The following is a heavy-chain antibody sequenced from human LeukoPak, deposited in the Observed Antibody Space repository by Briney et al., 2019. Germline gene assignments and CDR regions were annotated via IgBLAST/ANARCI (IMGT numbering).Heavy chain of an antibody. J-gene: IGHJ4*02. D-gene: IGHD4/OR15-4a*01. V-gene: IGHV3-23*01. CDR1: GFTFSTFA. Sequence: GGSLRLSCAASGFTFSTFAMIWVRQPPGKGLEWVSSIFPSGGEIHYADSVRGRFTISRDNSKSTLSLQMNSLRAEDTAIYYCASTLKRDYWGQGTLVTVSS. CDR2: IFPSGGEI. CDR3: ASTLKRDY.